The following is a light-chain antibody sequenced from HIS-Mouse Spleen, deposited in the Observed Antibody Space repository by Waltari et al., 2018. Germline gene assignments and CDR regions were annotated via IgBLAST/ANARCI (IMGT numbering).Light chain of an antibody. J-gene: IGLJ2*01. CDR1: KLGDKY. CDR2: QDS. Sequence: SYELTQPPSVSVSPGQTASIPCSGDKLGDKYACWYQQKPGQSPVLVIYQDSKRPAGIPERFAGSSSGNTATLTISGTQAMDEADYYCQAWDSSTDVVFGGGTKLTVL. CDR3: QAWDSSTDVV. V-gene: IGLV3-1*01.